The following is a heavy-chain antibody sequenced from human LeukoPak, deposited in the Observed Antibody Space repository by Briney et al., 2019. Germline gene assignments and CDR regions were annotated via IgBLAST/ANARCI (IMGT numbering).Heavy chain of an antibody. D-gene: IGHD3-10*01. J-gene: IGHJ2*01. CDR2: ISYDGSNK. CDR3: ARGGSGSSYWYFDL. V-gene: IGHV3-30-3*01. Sequence: GGSLRLSCAASGFTFSTYAIHWVRQAPGKGLEWVAMISYDGSNKYYPDSVKGRFTISRDNSERTAHLQMHSLGVEDTAVYHCARGGSGSSYWYFDLWGRGTLVTVSS. CDR1: GFTFSTYA.